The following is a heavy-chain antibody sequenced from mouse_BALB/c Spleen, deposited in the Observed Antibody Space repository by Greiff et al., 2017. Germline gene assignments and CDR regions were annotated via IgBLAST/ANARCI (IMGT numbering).Heavy chain of an antibody. CDR3: VRHAPIYYDYDGAYAMDY. CDR1: GFTFNTYA. Sequence: EVKLVESGGGLVQPKGSLKLSCAASGFTFNTYAMNWVRQAPGKGLEWVARIRSKSNNYATYYADSVKDRFTISRDDSQSMLYLQMNNLKTEDTAMYYCVRHAPIYYDYDGAYAMDYWGQGTSVTVSS. J-gene: IGHJ4*01. V-gene: IGHV10-1*02. CDR2: IRSKSNNYAT. D-gene: IGHD2-4*01.